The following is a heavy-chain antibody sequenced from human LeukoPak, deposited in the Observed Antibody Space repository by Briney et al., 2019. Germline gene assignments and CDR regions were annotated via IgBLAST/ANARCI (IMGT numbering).Heavy chain of an antibody. CDR3: ASPYSSGWHIDY. V-gene: IGHV4-39*01. CDR1: GGSISSSSYY. CDR2: IYYSGST. J-gene: IGHJ4*02. Sequence: SETLSLTCTVSGGSISSSSYYWGWIRQPPGKGLEWIGSIYYSGSTYYNPSLKSRVTISVDTSKNQFSLKLSSVTAADTAVYHCASPYSSGWHIDYWGQGTLVTVSS. D-gene: IGHD6-19*01.